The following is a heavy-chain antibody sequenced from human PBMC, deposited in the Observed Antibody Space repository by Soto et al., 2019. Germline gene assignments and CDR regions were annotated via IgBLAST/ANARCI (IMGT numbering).Heavy chain of an antibody. Sequence: GGSLRLSCAASGFTFSDYYMSWIRQAPGKGLEWVSYISSSGSTMYYADSVKGRFTISRDNAKNPLYLQMNSLRAEDTAVYYCARVGYYDSSGHVDAFDFWGQGTMVTVSS. CDR1: GFTFSDYY. CDR3: ARVGYYDSSGHVDAFDF. J-gene: IGHJ3*01. D-gene: IGHD3-22*01. V-gene: IGHV3-11*01. CDR2: ISSSGSTM.